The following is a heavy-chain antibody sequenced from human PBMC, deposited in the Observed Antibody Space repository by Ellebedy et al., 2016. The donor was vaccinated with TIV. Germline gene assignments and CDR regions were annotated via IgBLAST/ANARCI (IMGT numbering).Heavy chain of an antibody. J-gene: IGHJ4*02. CDR3: ARGRHILTNYLRWGFDY. D-gene: IGHD3-9*01. CDR1: GGSFSIYF. V-gene: IGHV4-34*01. CDR2: VNHSGST. Sequence: MPSETLSLTCAASGGSFSIYFRSWIRQSPGRGLEWIGEVNHSGSTNYIPSLKSRVAISVDTSKNQFSLKLSSVTAADTAVYYCARGRHILTNYLRWGFDYWGQGTLVTVSS.